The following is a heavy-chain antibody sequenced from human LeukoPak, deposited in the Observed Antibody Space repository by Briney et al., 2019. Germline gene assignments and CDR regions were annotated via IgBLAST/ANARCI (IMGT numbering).Heavy chain of an antibody. D-gene: IGHD3-22*01. V-gene: IGHV1-46*01. CDR2: INPSGGST. CDR1: GYTFTSYY. Sequence: ASVKVSCKASGYTFTSYYMHWVPQAPGQGLEWMGIINPSGGSTSYAQKFQGRVTMTRDMSTSTVYMELSSLRSEDTAVYYCARGYYYVCSGRADGAFDIWGQGTMVTVSS. CDR3: ARGYYYVCSGRADGAFDI. J-gene: IGHJ3*02.